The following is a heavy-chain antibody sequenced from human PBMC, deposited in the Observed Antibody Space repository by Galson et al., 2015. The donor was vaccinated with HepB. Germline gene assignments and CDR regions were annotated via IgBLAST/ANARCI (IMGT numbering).Heavy chain of an antibody. J-gene: IGHJ4*02. CDR2: ISYDGSNK. CDR1: GFTFSSYA. V-gene: IGHV3-30-3*01. D-gene: IGHD2-15*01. Sequence: LRLSCAASGFTFSSYAMHWVRQAPGKGLEWVAVISYDGSNKYYADSVKGRFTISRDNSKNTLYLQMNSLRAEDTAVYYCARDTDIVVVVAATFDYWGQGTLVTVSS. CDR3: ARDTDIVVVVAATFDY.